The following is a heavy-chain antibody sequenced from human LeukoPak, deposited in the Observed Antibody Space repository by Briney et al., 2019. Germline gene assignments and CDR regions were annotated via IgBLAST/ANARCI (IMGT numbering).Heavy chain of an antibody. Sequence: SETLSLTCTVSGCSISSYYWSWIRQPPGKGLEWIGYIYYSGSTNYNPSLKSRVTISVDTSKNQFSLKLSSVTAADTAVYYCARALDYGDSIDAFDIWGQGTMVTVSS. D-gene: IGHD4-17*01. V-gene: IGHV4-59*01. CDR3: ARALDYGDSIDAFDI. CDR2: IYYSGST. CDR1: GCSISSYY. J-gene: IGHJ3*02.